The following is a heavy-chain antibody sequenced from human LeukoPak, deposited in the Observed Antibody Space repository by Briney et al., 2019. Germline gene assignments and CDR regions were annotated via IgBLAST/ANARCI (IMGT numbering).Heavy chain of an antibody. J-gene: IGHJ4*02. CDR1: GGSFSGYY. D-gene: IGHD6-19*01. V-gene: IGHV4-34*01. Sequence: SETLSLTCAVYGGSFSGYYWSWIRQPPGKGLEWIGEINHSGSTNYNPSLKSRVTISVDTSKNQFSLKLSSVTAADTAVYYCARGWAVANFDYWGQGTQVTVSS. CDR3: ARGWAVANFDY. CDR2: INHSGST.